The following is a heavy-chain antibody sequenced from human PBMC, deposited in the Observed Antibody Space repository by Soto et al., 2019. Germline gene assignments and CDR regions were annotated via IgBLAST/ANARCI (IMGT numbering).Heavy chain of an antibody. CDR2: IYYSGST. CDR1: GGSISSGDYY. CDR3: ASGSSSWDESYFDY. J-gene: IGHJ4*02. Sequence: SETLSLTCTVSGGSISSGDYYWSWIRQPPGKGLEWIGYIYYSGSTYYNPSLKSRVTISVDTSKNQFSLKLSSVTAADTAVYYCASGSSSWDESYFDYWGQGTLVTV. V-gene: IGHV4-30-4*01. D-gene: IGHD6-13*01.